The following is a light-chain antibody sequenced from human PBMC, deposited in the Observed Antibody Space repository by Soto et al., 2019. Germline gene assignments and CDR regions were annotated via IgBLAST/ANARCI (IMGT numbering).Light chain of an antibody. V-gene: IGKV1-39*01. J-gene: IGKJ1*01. Sequence: DTQMTQSPSSLSASVGDRVTITCRTSQTISRYLDWYQQKPGKAPKLLIYAASNLQSGVPSRFSGSGSGTDFTLTISSLQPQDFATYYCHRRFPSPWTVGQGATVDTK. CDR3: HRRFPSPWT. CDR2: AAS. CDR1: QTISRY.